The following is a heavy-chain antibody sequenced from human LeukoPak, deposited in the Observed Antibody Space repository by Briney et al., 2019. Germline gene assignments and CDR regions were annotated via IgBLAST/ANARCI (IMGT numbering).Heavy chain of an antibody. V-gene: IGHV3-21*01. CDR1: GFTISSYS. J-gene: IGHJ4*02. CDR2: ISSSSSYI. Sequence: GGSLRLSCAASGFTISSYSMNWVRQAPGKGLEWVSSISSSSSYIYYADSVEGRFTISRDNAKNSLYLQMNSLRAEDTAVYYCARDYYDSSGYYGIIDYWGQGTLVTVSS. D-gene: IGHD3-22*01. CDR3: ARDYYDSSGYYGIIDY.